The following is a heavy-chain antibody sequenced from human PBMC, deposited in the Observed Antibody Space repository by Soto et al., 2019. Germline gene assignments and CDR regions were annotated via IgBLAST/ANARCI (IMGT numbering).Heavy chain of an antibody. CDR2: ISYDGSNK. CDR1: GFTFSSYA. D-gene: IGHD6-13*01. V-gene: IGHV3-30-3*01. CDR3: ARDRRRGAAAGTLDY. Sequence: LRLSCAASGFTFSSYAMHWVRQAPGKGLEWVAVISYDGSNKYYADSVKGRFTISRDNSKNTLYLQMNSLRAEDTAVYYCARDRRRGAAAGTLDYWGQGTLVTVSS. J-gene: IGHJ4*02.